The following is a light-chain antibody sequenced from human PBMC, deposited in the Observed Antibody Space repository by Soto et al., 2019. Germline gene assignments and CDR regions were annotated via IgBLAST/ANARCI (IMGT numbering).Light chain of an antibody. Sequence: QSVLTQPPSASGSPGQSVSISCTGASSDVGSYNSVSWYQQFPGKAPKLIIYEVTNRPAGVPDRFSGSKSANTASLTVSGLQAEDEADYFCSSAAGNFVVFGAGTKLTVL. V-gene: IGLV2-8*01. CDR3: SSAAGNFVV. CDR2: EVT. CDR1: SSDVGSYNS. J-gene: IGLJ2*01.